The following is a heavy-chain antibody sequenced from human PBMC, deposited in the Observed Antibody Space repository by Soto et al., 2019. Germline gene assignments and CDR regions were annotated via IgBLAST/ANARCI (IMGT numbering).Heavy chain of an antibody. J-gene: IGHJ4*02. CDR3: ARDDEGGSYCDLGY. D-gene: IGHD3-10*01. V-gene: IGHV3-30-3*01. CDR2: ILHDGNNK. CDR1: GFTFSNYI. Sequence: QVQLVESGGGAVQPGRSLRLSCAASGFTFSNYIMHWVRQAPGKGPEWVAIILHDGNNKYYADSVKGRFTISRDNSKNTLYLQMNSLRTEDTAIYYCARDDEGGSYCDLGYWGQGTLVTVSS.